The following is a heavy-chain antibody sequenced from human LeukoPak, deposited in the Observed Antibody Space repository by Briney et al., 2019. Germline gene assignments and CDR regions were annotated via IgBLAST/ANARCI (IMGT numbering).Heavy chain of an antibody. V-gene: IGHV4-4*02. Sequence: SETLSLTCAVSGVSISSSEWWIWVRQPPGKGLEWIGYIYYSGSTNYNPSLKSRVTISVDTSKNQFSLKLSSVTAADTAVYYCAGRVTASLLVGEAIDYWGQGTLVTVSS. J-gene: IGHJ4*02. CDR2: IYYSGST. CDR1: GVSISSSEW. D-gene: IGHD1-26*01. CDR3: AGRVTASLLVGEAIDY.